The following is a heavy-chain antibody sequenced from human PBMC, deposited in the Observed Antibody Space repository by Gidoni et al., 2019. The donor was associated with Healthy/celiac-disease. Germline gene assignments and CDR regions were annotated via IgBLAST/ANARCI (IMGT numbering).Heavy chain of an antibody. V-gene: IGHV1-69*01. CDR2: IIPIFGTA. Sequence: QVQLVQSRAEVQTPGSSVTVSCKASGGTFSSYAVSCVRQATGQGLEWMGGIIPIFGTANYAQKFQGRVTITAEESTSTAYMELSRLRSEDTAVYYCASTKYFELRFLEWLHYYYGMDVWGQGTTVTVSS. CDR1: GGTFSSYA. CDR3: ASTKYFELRFLEWLHYYYGMDV. D-gene: IGHD3-3*01. J-gene: IGHJ6*02.